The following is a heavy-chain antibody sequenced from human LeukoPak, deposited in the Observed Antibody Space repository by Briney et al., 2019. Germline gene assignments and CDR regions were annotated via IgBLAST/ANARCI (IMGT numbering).Heavy chain of an antibody. CDR2: ISSNGGST. CDR1: GFTFSSYA. Sequence: GGSLRLSCAASGFTFSSYAMHWVRQAPGKGLEYVSAISSNGGSTYYANSVKGRFTISRDNSKNTLYLQMNSLRAEDTAVYYCAKQSYYYDSSDWGQGTLVTVSS. V-gene: IGHV3-64*01. CDR3: AKQSYYYDSSD. J-gene: IGHJ4*02. D-gene: IGHD3-22*01.